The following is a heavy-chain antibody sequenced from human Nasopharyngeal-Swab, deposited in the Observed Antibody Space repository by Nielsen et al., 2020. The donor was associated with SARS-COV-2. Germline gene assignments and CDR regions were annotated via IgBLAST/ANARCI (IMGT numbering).Heavy chain of an antibody. CDR2: IYYSGST. J-gene: IGHJ6*02. V-gene: IGHV4-31*02. D-gene: IGHD2-2*01. CDR3: ARDRVVPAAMWAYYYYYGMDV. Sequence: RQAPGKGLEWIGYIYYSGSTYYNPSLKSRVTISVDTSKNQFSLKLSSVTAADTAVYYCARDRVVPAAMWAYYYYYGMDVWGQGTTVPVSS.